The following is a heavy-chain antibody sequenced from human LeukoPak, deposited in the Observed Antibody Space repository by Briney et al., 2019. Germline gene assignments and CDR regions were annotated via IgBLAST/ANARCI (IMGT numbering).Heavy chain of an antibody. CDR2: ISNSSSYI. Sequence: PGGSLRLSCAASGFTFSSYSMNWVRQAPGKGLEWVSCISNSSSYIYYADSVKGRFTISRDNAKNSLYLQMNSLRAEDTAVYYCARWYYYGSGSYIDYWGQGTLVTVAS. D-gene: IGHD3-10*01. V-gene: IGHV3-21*01. CDR3: ARWYYYGSGSYIDY. J-gene: IGHJ4*02. CDR1: GFTFSSYS.